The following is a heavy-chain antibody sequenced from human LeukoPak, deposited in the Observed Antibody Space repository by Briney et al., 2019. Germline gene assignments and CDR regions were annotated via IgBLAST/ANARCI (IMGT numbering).Heavy chain of an antibody. J-gene: IGHJ6*03. Sequence: VGSLRLSCAASGFTVSSNYMSWVRQAPGKGLEWVSVIYSGGSTYYADSVKGRFTISRDNSKNTLYLQMNSLRAEDTAVYYCARDITSSGYKSPYYMDVWGKGTTVTVSS. CDR3: ARDITSSGYKSPYYMDV. CDR2: IYSGGST. D-gene: IGHD3-22*01. CDR1: GFTVSSNY. V-gene: IGHV3-53*01.